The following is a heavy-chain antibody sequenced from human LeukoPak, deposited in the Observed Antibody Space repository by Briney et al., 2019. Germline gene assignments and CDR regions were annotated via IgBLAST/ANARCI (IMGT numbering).Heavy chain of an antibody. J-gene: IGHJ4*02. CDR1: GFTFSSYV. CDR3: AKRVGTVTPVGLDD. Sequence: GGSLRLSCAASGFTFSSYVMSWVRQAPGKGLEWVSTISGSGSSTYYIDSVKGRFTISRDNSRNTLYLQMNSLRAEDTAVYYCAKRVGTVTPVGLDDWGQGTLVTVSS. CDR2: ISGSGSST. V-gene: IGHV3-23*01. D-gene: IGHD4-17*01.